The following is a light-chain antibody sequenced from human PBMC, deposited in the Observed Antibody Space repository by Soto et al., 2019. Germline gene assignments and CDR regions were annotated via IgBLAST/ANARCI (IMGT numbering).Light chain of an antibody. J-gene: IGKJ5*01. V-gene: IGKV1-6*01. CDR2: AAS. CDR3: QEYDGAPPIT. Sequence: IQMTQSPSSLSASVVDRVTITGRAGQGIRNDLGWYQQKPGKAPKLLIYAASSLQSGVPSRISGSGSGTDFTLTISRLEPEDFAVYYCQEYDGAPPITFGLGTRLEIK. CDR1: QGIRND.